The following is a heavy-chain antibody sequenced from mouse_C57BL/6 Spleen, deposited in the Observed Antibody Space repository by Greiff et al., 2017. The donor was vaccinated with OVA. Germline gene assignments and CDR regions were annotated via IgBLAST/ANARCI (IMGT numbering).Heavy chain of an antibody. CDR2: INPRTGGT. V-gene: IGHV1-42*01. Sequence: VQLQQSGPELVKPGASVKISCKASGYSFTGYYMNWVKQSPEKSLEWIGEINPRTGGTTYNQKFKAKATLTVDKSSSTAYMQLKSLTSEDSAVYYCARPIYDGYYGGAMDYWGQGTSVTVSS. J-gene: IGHJ4*01. D-gene: IGHD2-3*01. CDR1: GYSFTGYY. CDR3: ARPIYDGYYGGAMDY.